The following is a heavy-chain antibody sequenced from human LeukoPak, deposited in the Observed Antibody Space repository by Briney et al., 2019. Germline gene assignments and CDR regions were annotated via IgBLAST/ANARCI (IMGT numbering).Heavy chain of an antibody. V-gene: IGHV3-7*03. Sequence: SGGSLRLSCAASGFTFSSYWMSWVRQAPGKGLEWVANIKQDGSEKYYVDSVKGRFTISRDNAKSSLYLQMNSLRAEDTAVYYCARVKHSIYFDYWGQGTLVTVSS. CDR1: GFTFSSYW. J-gene: IGHJ4*02. CDR2: IKQDGSEK. CDR3: ARVKHSIYFDY.